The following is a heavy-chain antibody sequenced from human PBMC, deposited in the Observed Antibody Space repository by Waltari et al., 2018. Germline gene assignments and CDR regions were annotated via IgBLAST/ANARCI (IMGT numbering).Heavy chain of an antibody. CDR2: IIPIVGTA. CDR1: GGTFSSYA. CDR3: ARDLRGYGMDV. J-gene: IGHJ6*02. Sequence: QVQLVQSGAAVKKPGSSVKVSCKASGGTFSSYAISWVRQAHGQGIEWMGGIIPIVGTANYAQKFQGRVTITTDESTSTAYIELSSLRSEDTAVYYCARDLRGYGMDVWGQGTTVTVSS. V-gene: IGHV1-69*05.